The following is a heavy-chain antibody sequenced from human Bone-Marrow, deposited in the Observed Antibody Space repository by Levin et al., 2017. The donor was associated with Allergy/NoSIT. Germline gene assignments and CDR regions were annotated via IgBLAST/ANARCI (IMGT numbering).Heavy chain of an antibody. V-gene: IGHV4-31*03. J-gene: IGHJ4*02. CDR2: IYYGASTSNSRTT. CDR3: AREAAAQHGSGSRLDY. Sequence: SETLSLTCTVSGASISSGGYYWNWIRQHPGTGLEWVGLIYYGASTSNSRTTHYSPSLKSRVTISVDTSTNQFTLMLTSVTAADTAVYYCAREAAAQHGSGSRLDYWGQGTLVTVSS. D-gene: IGHD3-10*01. CDR1: GASISSGGYY.